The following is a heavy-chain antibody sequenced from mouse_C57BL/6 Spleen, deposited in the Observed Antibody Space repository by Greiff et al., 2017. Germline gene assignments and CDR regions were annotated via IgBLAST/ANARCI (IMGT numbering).Heavy chain of an antibody. V-gene: IGHV1-69*01. CDR3: ARAPITTGGAMDY. CDR2: IDPSDSYT. D-gene: IGHD1-1*01. J-gene: IGHJ4*01. Sequence: QVQLQQPGAELVMPGASVKLSCKASGYTFTSYWMHWVKQRPGQGLEWIGEIDPSDSYTNYNQKFKGKSTLTVDKSSSTAYMQHSSLTSEDSAVYYCARAPITTGGAMDYWGQGTSVTVSS. CDR1: GYTFTSYW.